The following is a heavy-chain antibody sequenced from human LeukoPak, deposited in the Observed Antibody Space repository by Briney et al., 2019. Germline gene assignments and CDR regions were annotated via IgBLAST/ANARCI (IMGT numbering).Heavy chain of an antibody. CDR1: GFTISNSW. CDR2: IKSKTDGETT. CDR3: TTAGQVYGYCIGTDCHAGY. D-gene: IGHD5/OR15-5a*01. J-gene: IGHJ4*02. Sequence: GGSLRLSCAASGFTISNSWMNWVRQAPGKGLEWVGRIKSKTDGETTDYAAPVRGRFSISRDDSKTTLYLQMNSLKTEDTAVYYCTTAGQVYGYCIGTDCHAGYWGQGALVTVSS. V-gene: IGHV3-15*01.